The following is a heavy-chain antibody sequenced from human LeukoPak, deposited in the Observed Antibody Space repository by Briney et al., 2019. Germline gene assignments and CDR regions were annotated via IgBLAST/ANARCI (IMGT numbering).Heavy chain of an antibody. J-gene: IGHJ4*02. CDR2: INHSGST. CDR3: ARGGIYCSGGSCYSKVVDY. V-gene: IGHV4-34*01. CDR1: GGSFSGYY. Sequence: PSETLSLTCAVYGGSFSGYYWSWIRQPPGKGLEWIGEINHSGSTNYNPSLKSRVTISVDTSKNQFSLKLSSVTAADKAVYYCARGGIYCSGGSCYSKVVDYWGQGTLVTVSS. D-gene: IGHD2-15*01.